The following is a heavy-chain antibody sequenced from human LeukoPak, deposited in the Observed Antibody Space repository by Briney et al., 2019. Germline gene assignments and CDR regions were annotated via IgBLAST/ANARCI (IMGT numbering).Heavy chain of an antibody. CDR1: GFTFSSYG. J-gene: IGHJ4*02. CDR3: ARDDCSSTSCYGRLDY. Sequence: GGSLRLSCAASGFTFSSYGMHWVRQAPGKGLEWVAFIRYDGSNKYYADSVKGRFTISRDNSKNTLYLQMNSLRAEDTAVYYCARDDCSSTSCYGRLDYWGQGTLVTVSS. D-gene: IGHD2-2*01. V-gene: IGHV3-30*02. CDR2: IRYDGSNK.